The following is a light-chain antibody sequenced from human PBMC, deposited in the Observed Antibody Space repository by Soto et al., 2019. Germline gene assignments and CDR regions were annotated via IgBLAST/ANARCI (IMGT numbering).Light chain of an antibody. Sequence: QSSLTQPPSASGSPGQSVTLSCPGTSRDVGAYNYVSWYQQLPGKAPKLIIYEVSKRPSGVPDRFSGSKSGNTASLTVSGLQAEDEADYHCSSYAGSNNHYVFGTGTKVTVL. CDR2: EVS. V-gene: IGLV2-8*01. J-gene: IGLJ1*01. CDR3: SSYAGSNNHYV. CDR1: SRDVGAYNY.